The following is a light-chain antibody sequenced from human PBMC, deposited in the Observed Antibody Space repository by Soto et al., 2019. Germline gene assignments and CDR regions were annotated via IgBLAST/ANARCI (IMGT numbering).Light chain of an antibody. V-gene: IGKV1-12*01. J-gene: IGKJ3*01. CDR1: QDINSW. Sequence: DIRMTQSPSSVSASVGDRVTITCRASQDINSWLAWYQQKPGRAPKLLIYAASSLQSGFPSRFSRSESGTDFTLTISSLQPEDSATYYCQQANSFPFTFGPGTKVAIK. CDR2: AAS. CDR3: QQANSFPFT.